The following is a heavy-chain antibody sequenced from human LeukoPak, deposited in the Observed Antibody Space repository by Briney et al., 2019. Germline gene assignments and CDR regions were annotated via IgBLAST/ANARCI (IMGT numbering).Heavy chain of an antibody. V-gene: IGHV3-21*01. D-gene: IGHD3-22*01. CDR2: ISSSSSYI. Sequence: GGSLRVSCAASGFTFRSHTMNWVRQAPGKGLEWVSSISSSSSYIYYADSVKGRFTISRDNAKNSLYLQMNSLRAEDTAVYYCARDGYYDSSGYYSDDAFDIWGQGTMVTVSS. J-gene: IGHJ3*02. CDR1: GFTFRSHT. CDR3: ARDGYYDSSGYYSDDAFDI.